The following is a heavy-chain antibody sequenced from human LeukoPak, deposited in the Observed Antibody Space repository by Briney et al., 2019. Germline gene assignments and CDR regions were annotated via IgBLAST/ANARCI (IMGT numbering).Heavy chain of an antibody. J-gene: IGHJ4*02. CDR3: TTDGDDSGSYPDFDY. CDR2: VKLKTGGGTT. D-gene: IGHD3-10*01. CDR1: RFTFGQAC. V-gene: IGHV3-15*01. Sequence: GRSLRLSLSASRFTFGQACLRRGSDAPRERRWCVGRVKLKTGGGTTDYPAPVKGRFTLSRDESKNTLYLQMNSLKPQHTAVYYCTTDGDDSGSYPDFDYWGQGTLVAVSS.